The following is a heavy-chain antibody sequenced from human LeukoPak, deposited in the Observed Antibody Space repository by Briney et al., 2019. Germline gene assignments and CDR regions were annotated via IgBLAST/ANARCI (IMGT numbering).Heavy chain of an antibody. V-gene: IGHV3-30*04. CDR2: ISYDGSNK. D-gene: IGHD6-13*01. CDR1: GFTFSSYA. CDR3: AREAYRSSWLDY. J-gene: IGHJ4*02. Sequence: GGSLRLSCAASGFTFSSYAMHWVRQAPGKGLEWVAVISYDGSNKYYADSLKGRFTISRDNSKNTLYLQRNSLTAEDTAVYYCAREAYRSSWLDYWGQGTLVTVS.